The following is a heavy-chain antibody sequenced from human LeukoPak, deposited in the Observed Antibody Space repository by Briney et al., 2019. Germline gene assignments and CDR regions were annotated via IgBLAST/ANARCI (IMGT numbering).Heavy chain of an antibody. D-gene: IGHD2-15*01. CDR3: ARGSGHCSGGSCYGDY. CDR2: INHSGST. CDR1: GGSFSGYY. Sequence: SETLSLTCAVYGGSFSGYYWSWIRQPPGNGLEWIGEINHSGSTNYNPSLKSRVTISVDTSKNQFSLKLSSVTAADTAVYYCARGSGHCSGGSCYGDYWGQGTLVTVSS. J-gene: IGHJ4*02. V-gene: IGHV4-34*01.